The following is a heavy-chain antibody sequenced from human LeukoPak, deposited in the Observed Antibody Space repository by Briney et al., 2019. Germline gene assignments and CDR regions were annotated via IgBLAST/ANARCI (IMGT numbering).Heavy chain of an antibody. D-gene: IGHD3-10*01. V-gene: IGHV4-38-2*02. CDR3: ARHPPPMVRGVIPLDY. CDR1: GYSISSGYY. Sequence: SETLSLTCTVSGYSISSGYYWGWIRQPPGKGLEWIGSIYHSGSTNYNPSLKSRVTISVDTSKYQFSLKLSSVTAADTAVYYCARHPPPMVRGVIPLDYWGQGTLVTVSS. CDR2: IYHSGST. J-gene: IGHJ4*02.